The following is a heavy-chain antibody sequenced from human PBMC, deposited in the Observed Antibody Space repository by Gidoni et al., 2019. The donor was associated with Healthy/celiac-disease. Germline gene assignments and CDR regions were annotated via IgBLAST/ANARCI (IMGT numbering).Heavy chain of an antibody. Sequence: QVQLGEYGGGVVQPGRSRSLSFAAQGFTFSSYGMHWVRQAPGKGLELVAVISYEGSNKYYADSVKGRFTISRDNSKNTLYLQMNSLRAEDTAVYYCAKGKRLVRVHFDYWGQGTLVTVSS. CDR1: GFTFSSYG. CDR2: ISYEGSNK. V-gene: IGHV3-30*18. CDR3: AKGKRLVRVHFDY. J-gene: IGHJ4*02. D-gene: IGHD6-13*01.